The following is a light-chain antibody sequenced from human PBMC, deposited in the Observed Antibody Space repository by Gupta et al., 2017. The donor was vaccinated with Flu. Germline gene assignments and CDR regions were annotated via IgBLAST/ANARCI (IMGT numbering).Light chain of an antibody. CDR3: QGWYRSSDHAV. V-gene: IGLV3-21*02. Sequence: SSVLSQPPSVSVAPGQRDRITCSGNKVGSKSVHWYQQKQVQAPVLVVYDDSDRPSGIPERFSDSNSVNTATLTISRVEAGDDADYYCQGWYRSSDHAVFGGGTKLTVL. CDR1: KVGSKS. J-gene: IGLJ3*02. CDR2: DDS.